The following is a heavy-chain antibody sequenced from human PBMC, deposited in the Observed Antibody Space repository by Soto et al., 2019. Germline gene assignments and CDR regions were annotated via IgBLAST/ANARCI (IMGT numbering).Heavy chain of an antibody. CDR1: GFTFSSYG. D-gene: IGHD2-15*01. V-gene: IGHV3-30*18. CDR2: ISYDGSNK. J-gene: IGHJ6*02. Sequence: GGSLRLSCAAPGFTFSSYGMHWVRQAPSKGLEWVVVISYDGSNKYYADSVKGRFTISRDNSKNTLYLQMNSLRAEDTAVYYCANLVVVAANYYYGMDVWAKGPRSPSP. CDR3: ANLVVVAANYYYGMDV.